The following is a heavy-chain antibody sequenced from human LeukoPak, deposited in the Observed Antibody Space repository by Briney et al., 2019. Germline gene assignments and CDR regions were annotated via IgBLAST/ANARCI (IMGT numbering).Heavy chain of an antibody. CDR1: GGTFSSYA. D-gene: IGHD3-16*02. CDR3: ARDPPPYDYVWGSYRLIDY. J-gene: IGHJ4*02. Sequence: ASVKVSCKASGGTFSSYAISWVRQAPGQGLEWMGRIIPIFGIANYAQKFQGRVTITADKSTSTAYMELSSLRSEDTAVYYCARDPPPYDYVWGSYRLIDYWGQGTLVTVSS. V-gene: IGHV1-69*04. CDR2: IIPIFGIA.